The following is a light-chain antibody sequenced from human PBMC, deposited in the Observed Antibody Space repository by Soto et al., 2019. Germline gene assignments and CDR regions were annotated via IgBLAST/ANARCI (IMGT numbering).Light chain of an antibody. CDR1: QSISSW. CDR2: KAS. V-gene: IGKV1-5*03. CDR3: QQYSSFWT. J-gene: IGKJ1*01. Sequence: DIQMTQSPSTLSASVGDRVTITCRASQSISSWLAWYQQKAGKVPKLLIYKASSLESGVPSRFSGSGSGTEFTLTISSLQPDDFATYYCQQYSSFWTFGQGTEVEIK.